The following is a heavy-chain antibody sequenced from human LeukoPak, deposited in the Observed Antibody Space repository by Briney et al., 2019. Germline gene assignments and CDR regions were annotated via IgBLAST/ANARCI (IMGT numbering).Heavy chain of an antibody. CDR3: AKGRIVRGVTFDY. CDR1: GFTFSSYA. CDR2: ISGSGGST. Sequence: PGGSLRLSCAASGFTFSSYAMSWVRQAPGKGLEWVSAISGSGGSTYYADSVKGRFTTSRDNSKNTLYLQMNSLRAEDTAVYYCAKGRIVRGVTFDYWGQGTLVTVSS. V-gene: IGHV3-23*01. J-gene: IGHJ4*02. D-gene: IGHD3-10*01.